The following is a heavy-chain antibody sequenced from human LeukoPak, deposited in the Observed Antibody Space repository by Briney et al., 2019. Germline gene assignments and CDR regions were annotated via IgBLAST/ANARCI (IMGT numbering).Heavy chain of an antibody. CDR1: GFTFSSYG. V-gene: IGHV3-33*01. CDR2: IWYDGSNK. J-gene: IGHJ5*02. CDR3: ARERNRTIFGVVRNWFDP. D-gene: IGHD3-3*01. Sequence: PGGSLRLSCAASGFTFSSYGMHWVRQAPGKGLEGVAVIWYDGSNKYYADSVKGRFTISRDNSKNTLYLQMNSLRAEDTAVYYCARERNRTIFGVVRNWFDPWGQGTLVTVSS.